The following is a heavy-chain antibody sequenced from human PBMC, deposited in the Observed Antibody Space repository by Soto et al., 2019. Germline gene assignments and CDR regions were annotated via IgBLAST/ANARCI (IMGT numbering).Heavy chain of an antibody. Sequence: GASVKVSCKSSGYAFTGYYMHWVRQAPGQGLEWMGWINPNSGGTNYAQKFQGWVTMTRDTSISTAYMELSRLRSDDTAVYYCARKEEVHDAFDIWGQGTMVTVSS. D-gene: IGHD3-10*01. CDR3: ARKEEVHDAFDI. J-gene: IGHJ3*02. CDR2: INPNSGGT. CDR1: GYAFTGYY. V-gene: IGHV1-2*04.